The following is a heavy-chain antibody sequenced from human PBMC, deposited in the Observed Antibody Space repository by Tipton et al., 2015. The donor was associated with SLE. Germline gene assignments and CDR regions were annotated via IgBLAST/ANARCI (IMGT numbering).Heavy chain of an antibody. CDR2: INHSGST. D-gene: IGHD4-17*01. V-gene: IGHV4-39*07. CDR1: GGPISSSSYY. Sequence: TLSLTCTVSGGPISSSSYYWSWIRQPPGKGLEWIGEINHSGSTNYNPSLKSRVTISVDTSKNQFSLKLSSVTAADTAVYYCARDDPTGDAFDIWGQGTMVTISS. CDR3: ARDDPTGDAFDI. J-gene: IGHJ3*02.